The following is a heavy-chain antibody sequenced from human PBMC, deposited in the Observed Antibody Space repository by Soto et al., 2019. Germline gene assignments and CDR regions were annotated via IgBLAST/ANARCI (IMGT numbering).Heavy chain of an antibody. V-gene: IGHV1-8*01. CDR2: MNPNSGNT. J-gene: IGHJ4*02. CDR3: ARGQVLYSSGSGDFDY. Sequence: ASVKVSCKASGYTFTSYDINWVRQATGQGLEWMGWMNPNSGNTGYAQKFQGRVTMTRNTSISTAYMELSSLRSEDTAVYYCARGQVLYSSGSGDFDYWGQGTLVTVSS. D-gene: IGHD6-19*01. CDR1: GYTFTSYD.